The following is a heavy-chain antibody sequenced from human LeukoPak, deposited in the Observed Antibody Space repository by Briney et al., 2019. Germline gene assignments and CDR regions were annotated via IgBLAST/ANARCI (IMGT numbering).Heavy chain of an antibody. CDR2: IRYDGNNK. D-gene: IGHD3-22*01. Sequence: PGGSLRLSCAASGFTFNTYWMHWVRQAPGKGLEWVTFIRYDGNNKYYVDSVKGRFTISRDNSKNTLYLQMNSLRAEDTAIYYCARRGYYDYSGFDYWGQGTLVTVSS. J-gene: IGHJ4*02. CDR1: GFTFNTYW. CDR3: ARRGYYDYSGFDY. V-gene: IGHV3-30*02.